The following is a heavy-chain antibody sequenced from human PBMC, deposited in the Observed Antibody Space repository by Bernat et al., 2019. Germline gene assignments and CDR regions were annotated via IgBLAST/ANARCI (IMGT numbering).Heavy chain of an antibody. CDR3: ASPTGRAGDAFDI. J-gene: IGHJ3*02. V-gene: IGHV3-66*01. CDR2: IYSGSST. CDR1: GFPISNNY. Sequence: EVQLVQSGGSLVPPGGSLKLSCAASGFPISNNYISWVRQAPGKGLEWLSAIYSGSSTFHADSVKGRFAISRNNSKNTLYLQMNSLRVDDTAVYYCASPTGRAGDAFDIWGQGTMVTVSA.